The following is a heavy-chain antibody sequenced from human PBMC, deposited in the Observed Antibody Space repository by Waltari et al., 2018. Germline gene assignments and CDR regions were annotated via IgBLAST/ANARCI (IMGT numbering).Heavy chain of an antibody. Sequence: QVQLQESGPGLVKPSGTLSLTCAVSGGSISSSNWWSWVRQPPGQGLEWIGEIYHSGSTTNNPPRNSRGTISVDKSKNQFSLKLSSVTAADTAVYYCARGGTMFGVVMYFDYWGQGTLVTVSS. J-gene: IGHJ4*02. D-gene: IGHD3-3*01. CDR1: GGSISSSNW. CDR3: ARGGTMFGVVMYFDY. V-gene: IGHV4-4*02. CDR2: IYHSGST.